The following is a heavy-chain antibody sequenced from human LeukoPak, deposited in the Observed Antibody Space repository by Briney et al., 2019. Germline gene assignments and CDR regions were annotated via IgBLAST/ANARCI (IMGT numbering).Heavy chain of an antibody. D-gene: IGHD3-3*01. CDR3: ARGYDFWSGYYRRYYFDY. Sequence: PSETLSLTCAVSGGSFSGYYWSWIRQPPGKGLEWIGEINHSGSTNYNPSLKSRVTISVDTSKNQFSLKLSSVTAADTAVYYCARGYDFWSGYYRRYYFDYWGQGTLVTVSS. J-gene: IGHJ4*02. V-gene: IGHV4-34*01. CDR1: GGSFSGYY. CDR2: INHSGST.